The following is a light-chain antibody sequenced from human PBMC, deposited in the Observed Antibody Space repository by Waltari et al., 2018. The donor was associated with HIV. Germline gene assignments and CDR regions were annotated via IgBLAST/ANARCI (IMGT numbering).Light chain of an antibody. CDR3: CAYAGSSWV. CDR1: SSDVGGYNY. V-gene: IGLV2-11*01. J-gene: IGLJ3*02. Sequence: QSALTQPRSVSGSPGQSVAISCTGTSSDVGGYNYVSWYQQHPGKAPKLMIYDVSKRPSGAPDRFSGSKSGNTASLTISRLQAEDEADYYCCAYAGSSWVFGGGTKLTVL. CDR2: DVS.